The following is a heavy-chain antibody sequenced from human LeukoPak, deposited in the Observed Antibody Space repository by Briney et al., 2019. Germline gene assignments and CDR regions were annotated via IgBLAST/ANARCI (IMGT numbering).Heavy chain of an antibody. J-gene: IGHJ4*02. Sequence: RASVKLSFKASGYIFTDYYMHWVRQAPGQELGWMGRINPNSGGTNYAQKFQGRVTMTRDTSISAAYMELSRLRSEDTAVYYCARDLEVWGQGTLVAVSS. CDR2: INPNSGGT. CDR3: ARDLEV. V-gene: IGHV1/OR15-1*04. CDR1: GYIFTDYY.